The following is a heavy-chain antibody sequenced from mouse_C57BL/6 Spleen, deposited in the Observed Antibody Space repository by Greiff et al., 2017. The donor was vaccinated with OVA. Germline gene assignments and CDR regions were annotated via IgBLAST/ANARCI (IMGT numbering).Heavy chain of an antibody. V-gene: IGHV1-55*01. CDR1: GYTFTSYW. Sequence: QVQLQQPGAELVKPGASVKMSCKASGYTFTSYWITWVKQRPGQGLEWIGDINPGSGSTNYNETFKSKATLTVDTSSSTAYMKLSSLTSEDSAVYYCSRWIYYYGSSSYFDYWGQGTPLTVSS. CDR3: SRWIYYYGSSSYFDY. D-gene: IGHD1-1*01. CDR2: INPGSGST. J-gene: IGHJ2*01.